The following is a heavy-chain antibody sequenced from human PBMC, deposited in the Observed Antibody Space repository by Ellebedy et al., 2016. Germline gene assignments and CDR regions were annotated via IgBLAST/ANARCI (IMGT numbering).Heavy chain of an antibody. CDR3: ARTLYSYGYGY. CDR1: GYTFTSYH. Sequence: ASVKVSCKASGYTFTSYHMQWVRQAPGQGLEWMGIINPSGGRTTYAQKFQGRVTMTRDTSTSTVYMQLSSLRSEDTAVYYCARTLYSYGYGYWGQGTLVTVSS. CDR2: INPSGGRT. J-gene: IGHJ4*02. D-gene: IGHD5-18*01. V-gene: IGHV1-46*03.